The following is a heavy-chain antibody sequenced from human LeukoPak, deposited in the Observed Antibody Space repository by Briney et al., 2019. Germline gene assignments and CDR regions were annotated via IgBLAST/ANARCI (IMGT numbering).Heavy chain of an antibody. CDR1: GFTFSDHY. CDR2: TRNKANSYTT. CDR3: ARATSGYFDY. Sequence: GGSLRLSCAASGFTFSDHYMDWVRQAPGKGLEWVGRTRNKANSYTTEYAASVKGRFTISRDDSKNSLYLQMNSPKTEDTAVYYCARATSGYFDYWGQGTLVTVSS. V-gene: IGHV3-72*01. D-gene: IGHD1-1*01. J-gene: IGHJ4*02.